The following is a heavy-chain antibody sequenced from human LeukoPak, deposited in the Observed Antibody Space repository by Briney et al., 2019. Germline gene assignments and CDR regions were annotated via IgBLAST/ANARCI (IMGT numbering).Heavy chain of an antibody. Sequence: SETLSLTCTVSGGSISSSSYYWGWIRQPPGKGLEWIGYIYYSGSTYYNPSLKSRVTMSVDTSKNQFSLKLSSVTAADTAVYYCARGRDDYVWGSYRPLFDYWGQGTLVTVSS. CDR2: IYYSGST. CDR1: GGSISSSSYY. D-gene: IGHD3-16*02. CDR3: ARGRDDYVWGSYRPLFDY. V-gene: IGHV4-39*07. J-gene: IGHJ4*02.